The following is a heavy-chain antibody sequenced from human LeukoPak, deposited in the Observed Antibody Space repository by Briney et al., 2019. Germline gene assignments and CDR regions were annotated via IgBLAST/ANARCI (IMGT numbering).Heavy chain of an antibody. J-gene: IGHJ3*02. D-gene: IGHD1-26*01. V-gene: IGHV4-39*01. CDR1: GGSISSSSYY. CDR2: IYYSGST. Sequence: PSETLSLTCTVSGGSISSSSYYWGWIRQPPGKGLEWIGSIYYSGSTYYNLSLKSRVTISVDTSKNQFSLKLSSVTAADTAVYYCARSVGAFDIWGQGTMVTVSS. CDR3: ARSVGAFDI.